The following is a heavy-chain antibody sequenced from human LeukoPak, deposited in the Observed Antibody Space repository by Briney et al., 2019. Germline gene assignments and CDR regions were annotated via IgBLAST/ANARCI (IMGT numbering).Heavy chain of an antibody. CDR2: IYQSGGT. CDR3: ARGRGSYYTHPRGRGWYFDY. Sequence: NPAETLSLTCAVSGYSISSGYYGGWIREPTGKWLEWIGSIYQSGGTYYNPSLKSRVTISVDTSKNQFSLKLSSVTAADTAVYYCARGRGSYYTHPRGRGWYFDYWGQGTLVTVSS. CDR1: GYSISSGYY. D-gene: IGHD1-26*01. J-gene: IGHJ4*02. V-gene: IGHV4-38-2*01.